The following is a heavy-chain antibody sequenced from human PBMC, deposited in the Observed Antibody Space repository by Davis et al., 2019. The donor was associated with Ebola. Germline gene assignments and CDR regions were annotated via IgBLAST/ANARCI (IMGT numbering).Heavy chain of an antibody. J-gene: IGHJ4*02. CDR1: GFTFSNYW. Sequence: PGGSLRLSCAASGFTFSNYWMSWVRQAPGKGLEWVANIKQDGSEKYYVDSVKGRFTISRDNAKNSLYLQMNSLRAEDTAVYYCARVHLVVPAAIAWDYWGQGTLVTVAS. V-gene: IGHV3-7*03. CDR3: ARVHLVVPAAIAWDY. D-gene: IGHD2-2*01. CDR2: IKQDGSEK.